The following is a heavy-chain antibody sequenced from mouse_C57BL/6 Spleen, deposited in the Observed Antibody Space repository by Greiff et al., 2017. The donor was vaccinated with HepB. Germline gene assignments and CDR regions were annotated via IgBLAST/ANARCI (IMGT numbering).Heavy chain of an antibody. V-gene: IGHV3-6*01. CDR2: ISYDGSN. D-gene: IGHD2-12*01. J-gene: IGHJ2*01. CDR3: ARDSPTTLWVLDY. Sequence: DVKLQESGPGLVKPSQSLSLTCSVTGYSITSGYYWNWIRQFPGNKLEWMGYISYDGSNNYNPSLKNRISITRDTSKNQFFLKLNSVTTEDTATYYCARDSPTTLWVLDYWGQGTTLTVSS. CDR1: GYSITSGYY.